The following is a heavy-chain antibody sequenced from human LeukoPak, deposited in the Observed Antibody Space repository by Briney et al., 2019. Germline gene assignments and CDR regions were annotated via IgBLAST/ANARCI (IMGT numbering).Heavy chain of an antibody. Sequence: ASVTVSCKASGHTFTAYYMFWVRQAPGQGLEWMGWINPNSGGTNYAPKFQGRVTMTRDTSISTAYMELSGLTSDDTAVYFCATYYSDISAREWGEGTLVTVS. D-gene: IGHD3-22*01. CDR3: ATYYSDISARE. CDR2: INPNSGGT. CDR1: GHTFTAYY. J-gene: IGHJ4*02. V-gene: IGHV1-2*02.